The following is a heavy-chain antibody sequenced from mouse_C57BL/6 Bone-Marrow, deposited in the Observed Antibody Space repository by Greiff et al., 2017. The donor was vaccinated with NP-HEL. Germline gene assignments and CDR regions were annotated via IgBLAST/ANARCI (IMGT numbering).Heavy chain of an antibody. J-gene: IGHJ2*01. Sequence: VQLQQPGAELVKPGASVKMSCKASGYTFTSYWITWVKQRPGQGLEWIGDIYPGSGSTNYNEKFKSKATLTVDTSSSTAYMQLSSLTSEDSAVYYCARLYDYDVRGFDYWGQGTTLTVSS. CDR2: IYPGSGST. CDR3: ARLYDYDVRGFDY. D-gene: IGHD2-4*01. CDR1: GYTFTSYW. V-gene: IGHV1-55*01.